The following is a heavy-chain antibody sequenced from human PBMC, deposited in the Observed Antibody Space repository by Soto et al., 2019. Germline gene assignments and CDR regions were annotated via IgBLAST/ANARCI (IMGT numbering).Heavy chain of an antibody. CDR2: ISGSSDAA. CDR3: EKYSGSYPVYNGLSL. V-gene: IGHV3-23*01. J-gene: IGHJ6*02. CDR1: GFPFSTSA. D-gene: IGHD1-26*01. Sequence: EVQLLESGGGLVQPGGSLRLSCAASGFPFSTSAMNWVRQAPGKGLEWVSIISGSSDAAYYAESVKGRFASSRDNSKNTLYLQKNSLRAEDPAVYYCEKYSGSYPVYNGLSLWGQGTTVTVS.